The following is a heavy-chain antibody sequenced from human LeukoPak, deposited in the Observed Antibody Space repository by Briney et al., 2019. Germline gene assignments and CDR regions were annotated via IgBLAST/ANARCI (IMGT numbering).Heavy chain of an antibody. CDR3: ARGVSGRTYYFDY. V-gene: IGHV4-61*02. CDR1: GGSISSGSYY. CDR2: IYTSGST. D-gene: IGHD1-26*01. J-gene: IGHJ4*02. Sequence: SQTLSLXCTVSGGSISSGSYYWSWIRQPAGKGLEWIGRIYTSGSTNYNPSLKSRVTISVDTSKNQFSLKLSSVTAADTAVYYCARGVSGRTYYFDYWGQGTLVTVSS.